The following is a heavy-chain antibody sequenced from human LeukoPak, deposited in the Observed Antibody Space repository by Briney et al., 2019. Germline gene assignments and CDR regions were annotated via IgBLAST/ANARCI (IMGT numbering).Heavy chain of an antibody. CDR3: ARGVIAVAGTRWFDY. Sequence: GGSLRLSCAASGFTFSNYNMNWVRQTPGKGLEWVSSITSSSMYIYYADSVKGRFTISRDNSKNTLYLQMNSLRAEDTAVYYCARGVIAVAGTRWFDYWGQGTLVTVSS. J-gene: IGHJ4*02. D-gene: IGHD6-19*01. CDR2: ITSSSMYI. CDR1: GFTFSNYN. V-gene: IGHV3-21*04.